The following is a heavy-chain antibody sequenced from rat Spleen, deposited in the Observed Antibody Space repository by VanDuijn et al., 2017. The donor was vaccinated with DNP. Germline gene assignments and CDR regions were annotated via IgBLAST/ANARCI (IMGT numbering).Heavy chain of an antibody. CDR3: TTRITFMDV. CDR2: VSSDGDHT. J-gene: IGHJ4*01. V-gene: IGHV5-20*01. CDR1: GFTFSDYY. Sequence: EVQLVESGGGLVQPGRSLNLSCEGSGFTFSDYYMAWVRQAPTKGLEWVASVSSDGDHTYYRDSVKGRFTISRDNEKSTLYLQMGSLRSEDTATYFCTTRITFMDVWSQGTSVTVSS. D-gene: IGHD1-1*01.